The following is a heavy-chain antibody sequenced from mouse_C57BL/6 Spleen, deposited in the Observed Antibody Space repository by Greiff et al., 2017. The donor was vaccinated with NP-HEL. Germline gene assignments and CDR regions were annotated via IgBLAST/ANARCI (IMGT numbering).Heavy chain of an antibody. CDR2: IYPGDGDT. CDR1: GYAFSSSW. CDR3: ARSNDYDGEYAMDY. V-gene: IGHV1-82*01. Sequence: QVQLQQSGPELVKPGASVKISCKASGYAFSSSWMNWVKQRPGKGLEWIGRIYPGDGDTNYNGKFKGKATLTADKSSSTAYMQLSSLTSEDSAVYFCARSNDYDGEYAMDYWGQGTSVTVSS. J-gene: IGHJ4*01. D-gene: IGHD2-4*01.